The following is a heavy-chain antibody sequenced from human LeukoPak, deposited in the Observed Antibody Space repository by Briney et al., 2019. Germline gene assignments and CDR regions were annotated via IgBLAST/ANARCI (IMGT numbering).Heavy chain of an antibody. Sequence: PGGSLRLSCAASGFTVSSNYMSWVRQAPGKGLEWVSVIYSGGTTYYADSVKGRFTISRDNSKNTLYLQMNSLRAEETAVYYCARTHYGSGADYWGQGTLVTVSS. CDR3: ARTHYGSGADY. J-gene: IGHJ4*02. CDR1: GFTVSSNY. V-gene: IGHV3-53*01. D-gene: IGHD3-10*01. CDR2: IYSGGTT.